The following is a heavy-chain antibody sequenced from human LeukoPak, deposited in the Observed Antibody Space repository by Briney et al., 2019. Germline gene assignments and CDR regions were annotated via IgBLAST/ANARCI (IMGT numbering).Heavy chain of an antibody. CDR2: ISSSSSTI. CDR1: GFTFSNYN. CDR3: ARDFLEDDY. D-gene: IGHD3-3*01. V-gene: IGHV3-48*01. Sequence: GGSLRLSCAASGFTFSNYNMNWVRQAPGKGLEWVSYISSSSSTIHYAESVKGRFTISRDNARNSLYLQMNNLRAEDTAVYYCARDFLEDDYWGQGTLVTVSS. J-gene: IGHJ4*02.